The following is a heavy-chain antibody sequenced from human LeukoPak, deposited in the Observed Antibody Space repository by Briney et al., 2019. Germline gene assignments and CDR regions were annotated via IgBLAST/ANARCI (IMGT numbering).Heavy chain of an antibody. CDR3: AKGAASRGYTCVAN. D-gene: IGHD5-18*01. V-gene: IGHV3-23*01. CDR2: ISGSGGST. CDR1: GFTFSSYA. Sequence: GGSLRLSCAASGFTFSSYAMSWVRQAPGKGLEWVSAISGSGGSTYYSDSAKGRFTISRDNSNNTLYLQMNSLRAEDTAVYCCAKGAASRGYTCVANWGQGTLVTVSS. J-gene: IGHJ4*02.